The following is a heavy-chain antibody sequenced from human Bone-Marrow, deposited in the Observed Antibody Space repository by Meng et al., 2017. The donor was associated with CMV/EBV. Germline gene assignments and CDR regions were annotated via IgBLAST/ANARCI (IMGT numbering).Heavy chain of an antibody. CDR3: ARNFAGGLDV. D-gene: IGHD2/OR15-2a*01. Sequence: GESLKISCVASGFTFSTYEMNWVRQAPGKGLEWVSYISTSGSTIYHADSVKGRFTISRDNAKNSLYLQMNNLRVEDTAVYYCARNFAGGLDVWGQGTTVTVSS. V-gene: IGHV3-48*03. CDR1: GFTFSTYE. CDR2: ISTSGSTI. J-gene: IGHJ6*02.